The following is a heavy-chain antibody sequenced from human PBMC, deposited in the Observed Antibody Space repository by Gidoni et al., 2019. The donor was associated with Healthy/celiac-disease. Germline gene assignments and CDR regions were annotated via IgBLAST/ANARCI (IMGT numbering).Heavy chain of an antibody. J-gene: IGHJ4*02. CDR3: ARSMTPVTTGPGY. CDR1: VGSISSGDYY. V-gene: IGHV4-30-4*01. CDR2: IYYRGSP. D-gene: IGHD4-17*01. Sequence: QVQLQESGPGLVKPSQTLSLTCTVSVGSISSGDYYWSWIRQPPGKGLEWIGYIYYRGSPYYSPSLKSRVTISVDTSKNQFSLNLRSVTAADTAVYYCARSMTPVTTGPGYWGQGTPVTVSS.